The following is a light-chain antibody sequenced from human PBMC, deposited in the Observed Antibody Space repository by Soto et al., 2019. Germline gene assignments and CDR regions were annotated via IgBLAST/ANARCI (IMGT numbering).Light chain of an antibody. V-gene: IGKV1-5*01. CDR1: QIISGW. J-gene: IGKJ1*01. Sequence: DIQMTQSPSTLSASVGDRVTITCRASQIISGWLAGYQQKPGKAPNLLIYDASSLESGVPSRFSGSGSGTEFTLTISRLQPDDFATYYCQQYNSYPWTFGHGTKVEIK. CDR3: QQYNSYPWT. CDR2: DAS.